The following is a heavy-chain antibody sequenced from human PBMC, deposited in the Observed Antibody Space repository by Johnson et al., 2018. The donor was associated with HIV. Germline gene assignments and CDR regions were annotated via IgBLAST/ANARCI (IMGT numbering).Heavy chain of an antibody. CDR1: GFTFSSYL. J-gene: IGHJ3*02. Sequence: VQLVESGGGLVQPGGSLRLSCAASGFTFSSYLMSWVRQAPGKGLEWVAVIWYDGSNKYYADSVKGRFTISRDNSKNTLYLQMNSLRAEDTAVYYCAKEPYSSSWYGAFDIWGQGTMVTVSS. V-gene: IGHV3-33*06. CDR3: AKEPYSSSWYGAFDI. CDR2: IWYDGSNK. D-gene: IGHD6-13*01.